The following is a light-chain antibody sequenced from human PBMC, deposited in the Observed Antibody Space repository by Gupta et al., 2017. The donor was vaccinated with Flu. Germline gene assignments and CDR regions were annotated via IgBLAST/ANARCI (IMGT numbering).Light chain of an antibody. J-gene: IGLJ1*01. CDR3: ATWSDSSTYV. CDR2: RNN. Sequence: QSVLTQPPSVSGTPGQRVTISCSGSISDIGNHFVYWSQQLPGTAPKLLNFRNNLRPSGVPDRFSASKSGTAASLAIDGLRSDDEGDYYCATWSDSSTYVFGTGTKVTVL. CDR1: ISDIGNHF. V-gene: IGLV1-47*01.